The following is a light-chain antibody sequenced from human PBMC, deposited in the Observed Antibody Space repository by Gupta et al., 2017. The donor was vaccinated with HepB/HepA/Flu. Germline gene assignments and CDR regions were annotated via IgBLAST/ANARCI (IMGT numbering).Light chain of an antibody. J-gene: IGKJ5*01. CDR1: QDISRY. V-gene: IGKV1D-12*01. Sequence: DIQMTQSPSSVSASVGVRVTITCRASQDISRYLAWYQQIPGKAPKLLIYETSSLHSGVPSRFSGSRSGTDFILTIYSLQPEDFATYYCQQAKSLPITFGQGTRLEIK. CDR2: ETS. CDR3: QQAKSLPIT.